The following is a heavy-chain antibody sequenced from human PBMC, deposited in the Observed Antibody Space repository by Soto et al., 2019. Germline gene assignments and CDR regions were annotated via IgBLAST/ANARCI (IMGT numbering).Heavy chain of an antibody. CDR1: GFTFSSYE. J-gene: IGHJ3*02. Sequence: GGSLRLSCAASGFTFSSYEMNWVRQAPGKGLEWVSYISSSGSTIYYADSVKGRFTISRDNAKNSLYLQMNSLRAEDTAVYYCARDRETYYYDSSGYGDAFDIWGQGTMVTVSS. D-gene: IGHD3-22*01. CDR2: ISSSGSTI. CDR3: ARDRETYYYDSSGYGDAFDI. V-gene: IGHV3-48*03.